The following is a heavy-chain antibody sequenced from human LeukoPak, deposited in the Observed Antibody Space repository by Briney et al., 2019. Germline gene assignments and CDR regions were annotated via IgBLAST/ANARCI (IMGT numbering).Heavy chain of an antibody. CDR2: ISGSGXST. V-gene: IGHV3-23*01. CDR1: GFTFSSYA. J-gene: IGHJ6*02. Sequence: GGSLRLSCAASGFTFSSYAMSWVRHAPGMGLEWVSAISGSGXSTXXXXXVKGRFTIARDNSKNTLYLQMNSLGAEDTAVYYCAKLDGMDVWGQGTTVTVSS. CDR3: AKLDGMDV.